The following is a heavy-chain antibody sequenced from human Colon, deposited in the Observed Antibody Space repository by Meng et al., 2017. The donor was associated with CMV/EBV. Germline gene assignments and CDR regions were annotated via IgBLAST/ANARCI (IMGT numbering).Heavy chain of an antibody. J-gene: IGHJ4*02. CDR1: GFTFNKFD. V-gene: IGHV3-23*01. CDR2: IGGGGVNA. CDR3: AKGADYLNFWSGFAY. Sequence: GESLKISCSASGFTFNKFDMSWVRQAPGRGLEWVASIGGGGVNAYYSDAAKGRFTVSRDNSRNTLYLELNRLTADDTALYYCAKGADYLNFWSGFAYWGQGAVVTVSS. D-gene: IGHD3-3*01.